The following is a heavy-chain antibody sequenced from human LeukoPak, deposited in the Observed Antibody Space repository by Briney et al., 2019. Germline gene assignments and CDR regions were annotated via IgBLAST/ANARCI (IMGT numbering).Heavy chain of an antibody. D-gene: IGHD2-21*02. CDR1: GGSISSYY. CDR2: IYYSGST. J-gene: IGHJ6*02. Sequence: TTSETLSLTCTVSGGSISSYYWSWIRQPPGKGLEWIGYIYYSGSTNYNPSLKSRVTISVDTSKNQFSLKLSSVTAADTAVYYCAREHIVVVTAGYYYYGMDVWGQGTTVTVSS. CDR3: AREHIVVVTAGYYYYGMDV. V-gene: IGHV4-59*12.